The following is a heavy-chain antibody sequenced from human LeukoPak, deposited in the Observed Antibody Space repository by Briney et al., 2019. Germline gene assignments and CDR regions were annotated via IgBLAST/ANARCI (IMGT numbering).Heavy chain of an antibody. J-gene: IGHJ4*02. CDR3: ARVPRPSPFGVGDY. CDR1: GGSISSYY. V-gene: IGHV4-59*08. Sequence: SETLSLTCTVSGGSISSYYWSWIRQPPGKGLEWIGYIYYSGSTNYNPSLKSRVTISVDTSKNQFSLKLSSVTAADTAVYYCARVPRPSPFGVGDYWGQGTLVTVSS. CDR2: IYYSGST. D-gene: IGHD3-3*01.